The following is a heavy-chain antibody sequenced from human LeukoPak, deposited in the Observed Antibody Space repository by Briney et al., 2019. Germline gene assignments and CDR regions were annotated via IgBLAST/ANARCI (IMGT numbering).Heavy chain of an antibody. D-gene: IGHD2-21*01. J-gene: IGHJ4*02. CDR2: IYYSGSV. CDR1: GDSINSDY. Sequence: PSETLSLTCIVSGDSINSDYWNWIRQPPGKGLEWIGYIYYSGSVNYNPSLKSRVTISVDTSKRQFSLKLSSVTAADTAVYYCARGYYYFDYWGQGTLVTVSS. CDR3: ARGYYYFDY. V-gene: IGHV4-59*01.